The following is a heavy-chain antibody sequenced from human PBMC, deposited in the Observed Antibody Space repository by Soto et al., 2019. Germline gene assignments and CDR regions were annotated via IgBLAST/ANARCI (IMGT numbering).Heavy chain of an antibody. Sequence: PGGSLRLSCAASGFTFSDYYMSWIRQAPGKGLEWVSYISSSGSTIYYADSVKGRFTISRDNAKNSLYLQMNSLRAEDTAVYYCARAVRIPKRGELVGFDPWGQGTLVTVSS. CDR1: GFTFSDYY. V-gene: IGHV3-11*01. J-gene: IGHJ5*02. CDR2: ISSSGSTI. D-gene: IGHD6-13*01. CDR3: ARAVRIPKRGELVGFDP.